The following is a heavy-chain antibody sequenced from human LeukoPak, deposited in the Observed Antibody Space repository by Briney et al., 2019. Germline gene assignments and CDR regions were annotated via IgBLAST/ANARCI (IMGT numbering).Heavy chain of an antibody. CDR2: INPSGGST. D-gene: IGHD1-26*01. V-gene: IGHV1-46*01. CDR1: GYTFTSYD. Sequence: ASVKVSCKASGYTFTSYDINWVRQATGQGLEWMGIINPSGGSTSYAQKFQGRVTMTRVTSTSTVYMELSSLRSEDTAVYYCARGGGSYYDAFDIWGQGTMVTVSS. J-gene: IGHJ3*02. CDR3: ARGGGSYYDAFDI.